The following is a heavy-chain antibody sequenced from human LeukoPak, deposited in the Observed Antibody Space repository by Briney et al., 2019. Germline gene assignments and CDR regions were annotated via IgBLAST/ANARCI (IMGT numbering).Heavy chain of an antibody. CDR2: IYYSGST. D-gene: IGHD3-3*01. CDR3: ARDLRFLEWLQGFNYYYYMDV. V-gene: IGHV4-39*07. J-gene: IGHJ6*03. Sequence: SETLSLTCTVSGGSISSSSYYWGWIRQPPGKGLEWIGSIYYSGSTYYNPSLKSRVTISVDTSKNQFSLKLSSVTAADTAVYYCARDLRFLEWLQGFNYYYYMDVWGKGTTVTVSS. CDR1: GGSISSSSYY.